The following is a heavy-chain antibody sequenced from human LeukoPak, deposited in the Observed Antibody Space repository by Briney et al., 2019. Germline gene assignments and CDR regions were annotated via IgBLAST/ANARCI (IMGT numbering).Heavy chain of an antibody. CDR3: ARRHCSSTSCPLVDY. CDR1: GFTFGDYY. D-gene: IGHD2-2*01. CDR2: ITDTGTTI. V-gene: IGHV3-11*04. Sequence: GGSLRLSCAASGFTFGDYYMSWIRQAPGKGLEWVSYITDTGTTIYYPDSVKGRFTISRDNAKNSLYLQMNSLRAEDTAVYYCARRHCSSTSCPLVDYWGQGTLVTVSS. J-gene: IGHJ4*02.